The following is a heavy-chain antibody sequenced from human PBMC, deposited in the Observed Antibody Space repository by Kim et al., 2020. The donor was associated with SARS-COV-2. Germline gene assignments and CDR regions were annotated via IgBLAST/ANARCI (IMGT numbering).Heavy chain of an antibody. CDR1: GFTFSSYA. V-gene: IGHV3-30*04. J-gene: IGHJ4*02. CDR2: ISYDGSNK. Sequence: GGSLRLSCAASGFTFSSYAMHWVRQAPGKGLEWVAVISYDGSNKYYADSVKGRFTISRDNSKNTLYLQMNSLRAEDTAVYYCARDSGPNYYYDSSGWGYWGQGTLVTVSS. D-gene: IGHD3-22*01. CDR3: ARDSGPNYYYDSSGWGY.